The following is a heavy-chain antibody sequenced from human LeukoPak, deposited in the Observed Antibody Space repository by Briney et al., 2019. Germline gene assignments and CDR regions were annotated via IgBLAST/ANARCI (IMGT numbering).Heavy chain of an antibody. V-gene: IGHV4-34*01. Sequence: PSETLSLTCAVYGGSFSGYYWSWIRQPPGKGLEWIGEINHSGSTNYNPSLESRVTISVDTSKNQFSLKLSSVTAADTAVYYCARGGLIRYFGRYFDYWGQGTLVTVSS. CDR3: ARGGLIRYFGRYFDY. J-gene: IGHJ4*02. CDR1: GGSFSGYY. D-gene: IGHD3-9*01. CDR2: INHSGST.